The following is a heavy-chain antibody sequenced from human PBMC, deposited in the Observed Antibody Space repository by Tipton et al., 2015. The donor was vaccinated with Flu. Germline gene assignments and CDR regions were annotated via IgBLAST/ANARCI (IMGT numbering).Heavy chain of an antibody. Sequence: LRLSCTVSGGSISSISSYYWSWIRQHPGKGLEWIGYINYSGSTDYNPSLKSRVTISIDTSKNQVSLKLSAVTAADTAVYYCARGEGYYYGSGRNYGYYSGMDVWGQGTTVTVSS. D-gene: IGHD3-10*01. J-gene: IGHJ6*02. V-gene: IGHV4-61*01. CDR3: ARGEGYYYGSGRNYGYYSGMDV. CDR2: INYSGST. CDR1: GGSISSISSYY.